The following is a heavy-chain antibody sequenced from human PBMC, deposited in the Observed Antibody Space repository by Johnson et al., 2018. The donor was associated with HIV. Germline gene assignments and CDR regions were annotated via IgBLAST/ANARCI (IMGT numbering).Heavy chain of an antibody. D-gene: IGHD6-19*01. CDR2: IGTAGDT. CDR1: GFTFSSYA. J-gene: IGHJ3*02. CDR3: AKAGAVAGPGIDAFDI. V-gene: IGHV3-NL1*01. Sequence: QVQLVESGGGVVQPGRSLRLSCAASGFTFSSYAMHWVRQAPGKGLEWVSAIGTAGDTYYPGSVKGRFTISRENAKNTLYLQMNSLRAEDTAVYYCAKAGAVAGPGIDAFDIWGQGTMVTFSS.